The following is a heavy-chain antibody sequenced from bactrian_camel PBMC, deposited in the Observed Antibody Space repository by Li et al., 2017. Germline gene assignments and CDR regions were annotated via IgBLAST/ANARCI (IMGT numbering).Heavy chain of an antibody. J-gene: IGHJ4*01. CDR3: AADQLYGTCRDVLDFPA. CDR1: GFLPVDAD. CDR2: ITSSGQT. V-gene: IGHV3S53*01. Sequence: VQLVESGGGSVQAGGSLRLSCTATGFLPVDADMYWYRQAPGNECELVSKITSSGQTSYGDSMKGRFTSTRDNAKDLVYLQMNGLQPEDTGVYYCAADQLYGTCRDVLDFPARGQGTQVTVS. D-gene: IGHD6*01.